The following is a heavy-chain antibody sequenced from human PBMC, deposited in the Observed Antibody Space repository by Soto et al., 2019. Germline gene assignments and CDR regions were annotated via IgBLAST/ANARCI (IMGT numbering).Heavy chain of an antibody. Sequence: XTLSLTCTVSGGSISSSSYYWGWIRQPPGKGLEWIGIIYYSGSTYYNPSLKSRVTISVDTYKNQFSLKLSSVTAADKAVYYCARVERWLQQLQHWGQGTLVTVSS. D-gene: IGHD4-4*01. CDR1: GGSISSSSYY. J-gene: IGHJ1*01. V-gene: IGHV4-39*01. CDR3: ARVERWLQQLQH. CDR2: IYYSGST.